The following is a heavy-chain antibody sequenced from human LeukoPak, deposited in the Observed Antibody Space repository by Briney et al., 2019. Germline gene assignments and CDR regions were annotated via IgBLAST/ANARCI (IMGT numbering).Heavy chain of an antibody. J-gene: IGHJ5*02. CDR1: GGSFSGYY. CDR2: INHSGST. D-gene: IGHD3-22*01. V-gene: IGHV4-34*01. Sequence: PSETLSLTCAVYGGSFSGYYWSWIRQPPGKGLEWIGEINHSGSTNYNPSLKSRVTISVDTSKNQFSLKLSSVTAADTAVYYCARRGYYYKWFDPWGQGTLVTVSS. CDR3: ARRGYYYKWFDP.